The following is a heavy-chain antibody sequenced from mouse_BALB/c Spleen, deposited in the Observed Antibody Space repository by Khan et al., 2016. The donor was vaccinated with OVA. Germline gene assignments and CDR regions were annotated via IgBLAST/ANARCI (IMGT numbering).Heavy chain of an antibody. D-gene: IGHD1-1*02. CDR3: ARGGGGVRFAY. J-gene: IGHJ3*01. CDR1: GYTFTDFT. Sequence: QVQLQQSGAELVRPGVSVKLSCKGSGYTFTDFTMHWVKQSHAKSLEWIGVVNTYYGDATYNQKFKGTATMTVDKSSTTAYMELARLTSEDSAIYYWARGGGGVRFAYWGQGTLVTVSA. V-gene: IGHV1S137*01. CDR2: VNTYYGDA.